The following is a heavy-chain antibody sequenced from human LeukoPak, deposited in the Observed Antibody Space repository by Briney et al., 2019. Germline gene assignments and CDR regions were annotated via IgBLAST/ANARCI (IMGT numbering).Heavy chain of an antibody. V-gene: IGHV3-23*01. Sequence: HPGGSLRLSCAASGFTFSSYAMSWVRQAPGKGLEWVSSITRSGAATYYADSVKVRFTISRDNSDNTLYLQMNSLRAEDTAVYYCAKDRPNYYGSNGHYYKLNGDCWGQGTLVTVSS. D-gene: IGHD3-22*01. CDR3: AKDRPNYYGSNGHYYKLNGDC. CDR1: GFTFSSYA. J-gene: IGHJ4*02. CDR2: ITRSGAAT.